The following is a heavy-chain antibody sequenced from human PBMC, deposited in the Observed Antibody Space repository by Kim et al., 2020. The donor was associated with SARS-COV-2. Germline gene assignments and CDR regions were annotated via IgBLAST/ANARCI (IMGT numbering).Heavy chain of an antibody. CDR1: GGSISSSSYY. D-gene: IGHD1-26*01. J-gene: IGHJ4*02. CDR2: IYYSGST. Sequence: SETLSLTCTVSGGSISSSSYYWGWIRQPPGKGLEWIGSIYYSGSTYYNPSLKSRVTISVDTSKNQFSLKLSSVTAADTAVYYCARNGRGTWRYYDQSTVDYWGQGTLVTVSS. V-gene: IGHV4-39*01. CDR3: ARNGRGTWRYYDQSTVDY.